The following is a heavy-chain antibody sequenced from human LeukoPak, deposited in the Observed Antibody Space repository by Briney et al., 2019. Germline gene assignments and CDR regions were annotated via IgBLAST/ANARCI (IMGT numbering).Heavy chain of an antibody. CDR2: IYYSGST. V-gene: IGHV4-59*01. CDR1: GGSISSYY. CDR3: ARGGIDILTGYHYFDY. Sequence: PSETLSLTCTVSGGSISSYYWSWIRQPPGKGLEWIGYIYYSGSTNYNPSLKSRVTISVDTSKNQFSLKLSSVTAADTAVYYCARGGIDILTGYHYFDYWGQGTLVTVSS. J-gene: IGHJ4*02. D-gene: IGHD3-9*01.